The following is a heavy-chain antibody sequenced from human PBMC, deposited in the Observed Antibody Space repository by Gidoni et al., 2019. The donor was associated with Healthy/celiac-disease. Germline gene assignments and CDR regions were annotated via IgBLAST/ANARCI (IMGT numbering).Heavy chain of an antibody. CDR2: INHSGST. CDR1: GGSFSGNY. J-gene: IGHJ1*01. D-gene: IGHD3-10*01. V-gene: IGHV4-34*01. Sequence: QVQLQQGGAGLLTPSETLSPTCAVYGGSFSGNYWSWTRQPPGKELEWIGAINHSGSTNYNPSLKSRDTISVDTSKNQFSLKLSAVTAADTAVNYCARGGGSGSYPGSEYFQHWGQGTLVTVSS. CDR3: ARGGGSGSYPGSEYFQH.